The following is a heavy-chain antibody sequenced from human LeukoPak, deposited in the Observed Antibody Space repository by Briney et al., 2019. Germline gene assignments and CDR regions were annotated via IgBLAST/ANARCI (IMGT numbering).Heavy chain of an antibody. CDR2: IIPIFGAA. Sequence: SVKVSCKASGGTFSSYAISWVRQAPGQGLEWMGGIIPIFGAANYAQKFQGRVTITADKSTSTAYMELSSLRSEDTAVYYCARSFGCSGGSCYSNWFDPWGQGTLVTVSS. CDR1: GGTFSSYA. V-gene: IGHV1-69*06. J-gene: IGHJ5*02. D-gene: IGHD2-15*01. CDR3: ARSFGCSGGSCYSNWFDP.